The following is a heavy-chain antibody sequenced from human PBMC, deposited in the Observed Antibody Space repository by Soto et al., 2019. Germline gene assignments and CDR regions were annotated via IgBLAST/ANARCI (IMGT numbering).Heavy chain of an antibody. Sequence: GASVKVSCKASGGTFSSYAISWVRQAPGQGLEWMGGIIPIFGTANYAQKFQGRVTITADESTSTAYMELSSLRSEDTAVYYCARAEGRITIFGVVEKGSYGMDVWGQGTTVTVSS. V-gene: IGHV1-69*13. CDR2: IIPIFGTA. J-gene: IGHJ6*02. CDR3: ARAEGRITIFGVVEKGSYGMDV. CDR1: GGTFSSYA. D-gene: IGHD3-3*01.